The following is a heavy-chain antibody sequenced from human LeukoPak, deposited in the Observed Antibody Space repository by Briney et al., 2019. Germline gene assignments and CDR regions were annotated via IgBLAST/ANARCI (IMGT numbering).Heavy chain of an antibody. D-gene: IGHD6-6*01. V-gene: IGHV4-30-4*01. Sequence: SETLSLTCTVSGGSISSGDYYWSWIRQPPGKGLEWIGYIYYSGSTYYNPSLKSRVTISVDTSKNQFSLKLSSVTAADTAVYYCARSIGSSAIDYWGQGTLVTVSS. CDR1: GGSISSGDYY. CDR3: ARSIGSSAIDY. J-gene: IGHJ4*02. CDR2: IYYSGST.